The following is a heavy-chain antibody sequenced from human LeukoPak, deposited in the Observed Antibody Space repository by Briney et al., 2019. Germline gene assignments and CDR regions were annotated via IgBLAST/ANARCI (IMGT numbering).Heavy chain of an antibody. Sequence: SETLSLTCAVYGGSFSGYYWSWIRQPPGKGLEWIGEINHSGSTNYNPSLKSRVTISVDTSKNQFSLKLSSVTAADTAVYYCARHQGRSIAAYWGQGTLVTVSS. CDR2: INHSGST. CDR1: GGSFSGYY. D-gene: IGHD6-6*01. CDR3: ARHQGRSIAAY. V-gene: IGHV4-34*01. J-gene: IGHJ4*02.